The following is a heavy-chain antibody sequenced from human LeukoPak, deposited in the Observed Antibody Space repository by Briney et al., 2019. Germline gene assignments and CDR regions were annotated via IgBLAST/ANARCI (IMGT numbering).Heavy chain of an antibody. Sequence: SETLSLTCAVYGGSFSGYYWSWIRQPPGKGLEWIGEINHSGSTNYNPSLKSRVTISVDTPKNQFSLKLSSVTAADTAVYYCARQGRYSGSYWFDPWGQGTLVTVSS. V-gene: IGHV4-34*01. CDR1: GGSFSGYY. CDR2: INHSGST. D-gene: IGHD1-26*01. J-gene: IGHJ5*02. CDR3: ARQGRYSGSYWFDP.